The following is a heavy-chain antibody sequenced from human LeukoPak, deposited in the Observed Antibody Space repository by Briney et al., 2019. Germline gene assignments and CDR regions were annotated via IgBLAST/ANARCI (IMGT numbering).Heavy chain of an antibody. D-gene: IGHD3-10*01. CDR3: VVFIRGVGY. Sequence: SGRSLRLSCAASGFSISDHYMDWVRQAPGKGLEWIARTRNKANSYSTEYAASVKGRFTISRDDSESSLSLQMNSLKTEDSAVYHCVVFIRGVGYWGQGTLVTVSS. CDR2: TRNKANSYST. CDR1: GFSISDHY. J-gene: IGHJ4*02. V-gene: IGHV3-72*01.